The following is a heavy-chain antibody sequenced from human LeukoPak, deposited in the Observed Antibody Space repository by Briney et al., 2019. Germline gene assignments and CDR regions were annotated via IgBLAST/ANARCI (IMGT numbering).Heavy chain of an antibody. J-gene: IGHJ3*02. CDR2: ISGSGGST. V-gene: IGHV3-23*01. CDR1: GFTFSSYA. Sequence: PGGSLRLSCAASGFTFSSYAMSWVRQAPGKGLEWVSVISGSGGSTYYADSVKGRFTISRDNSKNTQYLQMNTLRAEDTAVYYCAKDREYSYVYDAFDIWGQGTLVTVSS. CDR3: AKDREYSYVYDAFDI. D-gene: IGHD3-16*01.